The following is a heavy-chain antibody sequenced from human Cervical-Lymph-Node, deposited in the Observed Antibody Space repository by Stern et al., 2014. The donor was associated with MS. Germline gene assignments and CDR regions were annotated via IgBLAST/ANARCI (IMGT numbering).Heavy chain of an antibody. CDR2: IIHIGNT. D-gene: IGHD1-1*01. Sequence: QVQLQQWGAGLLRPSETLSLTCAVHGASFTDNSWSWIRQAPGKGLEWIGEIIHIGNTPPNTSLMSGVTLSVATSKNKSTLKLNSGTAADTAVYYCARERKVDRSARVFVAFDVWGQGTLLTVSS. V-gene: IGHV4-34*12. J-gene: IGHJ3*01. CDR1: GASFTDNS. CDR3: ARERKVDRSARVFVAFDV.